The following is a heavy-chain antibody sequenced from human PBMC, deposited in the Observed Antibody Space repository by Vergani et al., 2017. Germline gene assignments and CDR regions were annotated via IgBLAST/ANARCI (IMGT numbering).Heavy chain of an antibody. V-gene: IGHV3-74*01. D-gene: IGHD2-2*01. CDR2: INSDGSST. J-gene: IGHJ4*02. CDR1: GFNFSSYW. Sequence: EVQLVESGGGLVQPGGSLRLSCAASGFNFSSYWMHWVRHAPGKGLVWVSRINSDGSSTSYADSVKGRFTISRDNAKNTLYLQMNSLRDEDTAVYYCARGLLQCSSTSCYYYWGQGTLVTVSS. CDR3: ARGLLQCSSTSCYYY.